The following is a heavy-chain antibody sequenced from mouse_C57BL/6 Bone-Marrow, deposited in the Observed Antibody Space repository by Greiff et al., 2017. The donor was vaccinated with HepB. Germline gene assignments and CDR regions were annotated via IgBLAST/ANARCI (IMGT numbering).Heavy chain of an antibody. V-gene: IGHV14-2*01. D-gene: IGHD4-1*01. CDR1: GFNIKDYY. J-gene: IGHJ1*03. Sequence: VQLQQSGAELVKPGASVKLSCTASGFNIKDYYMHWVKQRTEQGLEWIGRIDPEDGETKYAPKFPGKATITADTSSNTAYLQLSSLTSEDAAVYYCAPNWDAYFDVWGTGTTVTVSS. CDR2: IDPEDGET. CDR3: APNWDAYFDV.